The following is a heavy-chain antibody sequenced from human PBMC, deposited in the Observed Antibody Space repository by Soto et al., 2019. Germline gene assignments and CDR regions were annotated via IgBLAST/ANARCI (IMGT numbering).Heavy chain of an antibody. V-gene: IGHV3-7*03. CDR1: GFTFSRYW. Sequence: EVQLVESGGGLVQPGGSLRLSCAASGFTFSRYWMSWVRQAPGKGLEWVANINQDGSEKYYLDSVKGRFTISRDNAKNSLYVQMNSLRAEDTAAYYCVRAEWELDSWGQGTLVTVSS. D-gene: IGHD1-26*01. CDR2: INQDGSEK. CDR3: VRAEWELDS. J-gene: IGHJ4*02.